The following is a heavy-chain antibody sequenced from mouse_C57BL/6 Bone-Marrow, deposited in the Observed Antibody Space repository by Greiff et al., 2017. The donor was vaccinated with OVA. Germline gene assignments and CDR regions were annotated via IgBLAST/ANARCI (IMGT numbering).Heavy chain of an antibody. CDR3: ARSLYYYGSSYRHWYFDV. Sequence: QVQLQQPGAELVKPGASVKLSCKASGYTFTSYWMHWVKQRPGQGLEWIGMIHPNSGSTNYNEKFKSKATLTVDKSSSTAYMQLSSLTSEDSAVYYCARSLYYYGSSYRHWYFDVWGTGTTVTVSS. V-gene: IGHV1-64*01. CDR2: IHPNSGST. D-gene: IGHD1-1*01. CDR1: GYTFTSYW. J-gene: IGHJ1*03.